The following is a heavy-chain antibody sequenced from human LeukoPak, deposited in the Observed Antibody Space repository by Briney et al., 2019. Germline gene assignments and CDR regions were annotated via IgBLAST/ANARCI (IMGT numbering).Heavy chain of an antibody. Sequence: GASVKVSCKASGYTFTGYYMHWVRQAPGQGLEWMGWINPNSGGTNYAQKFQGRVTMTRDTSISTAYMELSRLRSDDTAVYYCARVGIGSSNWYYAFGYWGQGTLVTVSS. CDR1: GYTFTGYY. CDR3: ARVGIGSSNWYYAFGY. J-gene: IGHJ4*02. V-gene: IGHV1-2*02. D-gene: IGHD6-13*01. CDR2: INPNSGGT.